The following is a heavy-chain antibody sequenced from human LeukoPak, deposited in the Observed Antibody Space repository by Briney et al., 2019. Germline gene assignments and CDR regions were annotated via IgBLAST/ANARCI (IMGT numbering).Heavy chain of an antibody. J-gene: IGHJ6*03. V-gene: IGHV3-48*01. D-gene: IGHD3-16*01. CDR2: ISSSSSTI. Sequence: PGGSLRLSCAASGFTFSSYSMNWVRQAPGKGLEWVSYISSSSSTIYYADSVKGRFTISRDNAKNSLYLQMNSLRAEDTAVYYCARELVSDDWAPLLRYYMDVWGKGTTVTVSS. CDR1: GFTFSSYS. CDR3: ARELVSDDWAPLLRYYMDV.